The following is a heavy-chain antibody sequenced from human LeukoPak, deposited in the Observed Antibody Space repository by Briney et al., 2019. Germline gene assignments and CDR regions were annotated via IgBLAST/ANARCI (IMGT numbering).Heavy chain of an antibody. CDR1: GGSINSGDYY. CDR3: ARDRGYSYGPFGC. J-gene: IGHJ4*02. D-gene: IGHD5-18*01. CDR2: INYSGYT. V-gene: IGHV4-30-4*01. Sequence: SETLSLTCTVSGGSINSGDYYWSWLRQPPGKGLEWIVYINYSGYTLYNPSLRSRVTISIDTSKTHFSLKVGSVTAADTAVYYCARDRGYSYGPFGCWGQGTLVTVSS.